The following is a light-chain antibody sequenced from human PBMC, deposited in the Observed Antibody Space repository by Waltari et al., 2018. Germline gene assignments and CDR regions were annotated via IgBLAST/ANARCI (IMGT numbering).Light chain of an antibody. CDR1: QDVSTW. Sequence: DIQMTQSPSYVSASVAASVTLTCRASQDVSTWLVWYQQKPGNAPQVLIYVASTLQSGVPSRFSGSGSGTDFTITISSLQPDDFATYFCQQTSNFPWTFGQGTKVEMK. CDR2: VAS. CDR3: QQTSNFPWT. J-gene: IGKJ1*01. V-gene: IGKV1-12*01.